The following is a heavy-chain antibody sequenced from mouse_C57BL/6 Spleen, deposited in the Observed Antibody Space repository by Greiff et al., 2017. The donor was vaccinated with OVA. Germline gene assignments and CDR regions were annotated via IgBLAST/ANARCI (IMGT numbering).Heavy chain of an antibody. CDR2: IYPGSGST. D-gene: IGHD5-5*01. Sequence: QVQLQQPGAELVKPGASVKMSCKASGYTFTSYWITWVKQRPGKGLEWIGDIYPGSGSTNYNEKFKSKATLTVDTSSSTAYMQLSSLTSEDSAVYSCARRLPGYYALDYWGQGTSVTVSS. CDR3: ARRLPGYYALDY. J-gene: IGHJ4*01. V-gene: IGHV1-55*01. CDR1: GYTFTSYW.